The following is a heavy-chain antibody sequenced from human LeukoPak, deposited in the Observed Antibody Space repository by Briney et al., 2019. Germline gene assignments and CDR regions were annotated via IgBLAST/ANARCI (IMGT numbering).Heavy chain of an antibody. V-gene: IGHV3-21*01. J-gene: IGHJ3*02. Sequence: KSGGSLRLSCAASGFTFSSYSRNWGRQAPGKGLEWVSSISSSSSYIYYADPVKGRFTISRDNAKNSLYLQMNSLRAEDTAVYYCARDCSSTSCYFAFDIWGQGTMVTVSS. CDR3: ARDCSSTSCYFAFDI. CDR2: ISSSSSYI. D-gene: IGHD2-2*01. CDR1: GFTFSSYS.